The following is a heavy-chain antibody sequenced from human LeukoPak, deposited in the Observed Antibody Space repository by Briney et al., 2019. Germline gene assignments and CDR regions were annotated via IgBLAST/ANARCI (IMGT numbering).Heavy chain of an antibody. CDR2: IYSGGST. D-gene: IGHD6-13*01. J-gene: IGHJ4*02. V-gene: IGHV3-53*01. CDR3: AKDRSSSGPRYFDY. CDR1: GFTVSSNY. Sequence: GGSLRPSCAASGFTVSSNYMSWVRQAPGRGLGWVSVIYSGGSTYYADSVKGRFTISRDNSKNTLYLQMNSLRAEDTAVYYCAKDRSSSGPRYFDYWGQGTLVTVSS.